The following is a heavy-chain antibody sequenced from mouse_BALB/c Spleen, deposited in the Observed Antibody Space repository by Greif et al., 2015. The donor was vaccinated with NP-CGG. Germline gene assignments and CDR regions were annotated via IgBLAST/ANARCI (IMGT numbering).Heavy chain of an antibody. D-gene: IGHD1-1*01. CDR2: INPSTGYT. Sequence: QVQLKQSGAELAKPGASVKTSCKASGYTFTSYWMHRVKQRPGQGLEWIGYINPSTGYTEYNQKFKDKATLTADKSSSTAYMQLSSLTSEDSAVYYCASYYYGSSYAMDYWGQGTSVTVSS. CDR1: GYTFTSYW. V-gene: IGHV1-7*01. CDR3: ASYYYGSSYAMDY. J-gene: IGHJ4*01.